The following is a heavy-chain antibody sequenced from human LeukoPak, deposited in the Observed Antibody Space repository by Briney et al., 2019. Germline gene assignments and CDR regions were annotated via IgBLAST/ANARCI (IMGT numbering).Heavy chain of an antibody. V-gene: IGHV4-59*01. CDR3: ARMLEDYYYYYYMDV. J-gene: IGHJ6*03. CDR1: GGSISSYY. Sequence: SETLSLTCTVSGGSISSYYWSWIRQPPGKGLEWIGYIYYSGSTNYNPSLKSRVTISVDTSKNQFSLKLSSVTAADTAVYYCARMLEDYYYYYYMDVWGKGTTVTVSS. D-gene: IGHD2-8*01. CDR2: IYYSGST.